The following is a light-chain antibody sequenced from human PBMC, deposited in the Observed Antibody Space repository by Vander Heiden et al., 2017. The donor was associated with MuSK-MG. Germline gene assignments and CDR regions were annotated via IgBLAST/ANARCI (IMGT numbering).Light chain of an antibody. CDR3: CSYTNISTRYWV. Sequence: QSALTQPAAVSGAPRQWITNSCAGTSGGGGGDNDVSWYQQHPGKAPKPMIYDFSNRLSGASHRFSCSKSGNTSSPPTSALQAEDEADYYCCSYTNISTRYWVFGGGTKPTVL. CDR1: SGGGGGDND. J-gene: IGLJ3*02. CDR2: DFS. V-gene: IGLV2-14*01.